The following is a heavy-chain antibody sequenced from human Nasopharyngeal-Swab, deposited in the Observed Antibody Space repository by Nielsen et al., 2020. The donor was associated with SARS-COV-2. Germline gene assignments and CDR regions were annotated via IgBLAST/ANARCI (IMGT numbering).Heavy chain of an antibody. CDR2: INHSGST. V-gene: IGHV4-34*01. J-gene: IGHJ4*02. D-gene: IGHD6-6*01. Sequence: VRQMPGKGLGWIGEINHSGSTNYNPSLKSRVTISVDTSKNQFSLKLSSVTAADTAVYYCATSIAARPGSDFDYWGQGTLVTVSS. CDR3: ATSIAARPGSDFDY.